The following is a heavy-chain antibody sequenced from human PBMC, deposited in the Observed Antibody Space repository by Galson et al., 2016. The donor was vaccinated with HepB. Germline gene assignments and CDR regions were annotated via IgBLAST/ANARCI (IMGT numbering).Heavy chain of an antibody. V-gene: IGHV4-4*07. J-gene: IGHJ4*02. D-gene: IGHD3-3*01. CDR1: GAYISGYY. CDR3: ARDFERFFDY. CDR2: IYSSGVT. Sequence: SETLSLTCTVSGAYISGYYWSWLRQPAGKGLEWIGRIYSSGVTNYNPSLKRRLMMSIDTSKNQFSLKMRSVTAADTAVYYCARDFERFFDYWGQGNLVSVSS.